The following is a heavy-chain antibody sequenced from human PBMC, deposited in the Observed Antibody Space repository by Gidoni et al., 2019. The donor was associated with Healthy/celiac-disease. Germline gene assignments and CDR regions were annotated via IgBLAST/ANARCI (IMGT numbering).Heavy chain of an antibody. J-gene: IGHJ4*02. CDR1: DFTFSDYY. D-gene: IGHD6-19*01. V-gene: IGHV3-11*01. CDR3: ARSWAAVADFDY. CDR2: SSSSGSTI. Sequence: VQLVESGGGLVKPGGSLRLPGAASDFTFSDYYRSWIRQAPGKGLVWVSYSSSSGSTIYYADSVKGRFTISRENSKNSLYLKMNSLRAEYTAVYYWARSWAAVADFDYWGQGTLVTVSS.